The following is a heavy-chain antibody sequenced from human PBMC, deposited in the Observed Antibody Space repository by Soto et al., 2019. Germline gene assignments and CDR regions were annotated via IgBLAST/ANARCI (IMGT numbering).Heavy chain of an antibody. CDR1: GYTFTSYG. J-gene: IGHJ6*02. Sequence: QGQLVQSGAEVKKPGASVKVSCKASGYTFTSYGISWVRQAPGQGLEWMGWISAKKGNTKYAQNFQGRVNTTTDKSTSTAYMELRSLRSDDTAVYYCAREILSPDFYFHGMDVWGQGTTVTVSS. V-gene: IGHV1-18*04. CDR2: ISAKKGNT. D-gene: IGHD2-15*01. CDR3: AREILSPDFYFHGMDV.